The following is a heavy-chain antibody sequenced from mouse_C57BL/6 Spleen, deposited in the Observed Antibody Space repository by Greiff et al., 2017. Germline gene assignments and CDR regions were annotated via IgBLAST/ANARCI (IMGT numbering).Heavy chain of an antibody. V-gene: IGHV14-1*01. D-gene: IGHD3-2*02. CDR3: TLDSSGYFDY. J-gene: IGHJ2*01. CDR1: GFNIKDYY. Sequence: EVQLQQSGAELVRPGASVKLSCTASGFNIKDYYMHWVKQRPEQGLEWIGRLDPEDGDTEYAPKFQGKATMTADTSSNTAYLQLSSLTSEDTAVYYCTLDSSGYFDYWGQGTTLTVSS. CDR2: LDPEDGDT.